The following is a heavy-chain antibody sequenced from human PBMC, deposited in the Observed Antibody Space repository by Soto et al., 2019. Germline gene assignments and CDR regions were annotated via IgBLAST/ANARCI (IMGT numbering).Heavy chain of an antibody. CDR3: VRAHPWDQLED. V-gene: IGHV3-74*01. J-gene: IGHJ4*02. Sequence: GGSLRLSCTASGFTFRSYWMPWVRQAPGRGLVWVSRIKKDDSDTIYADSVTGRFTISRDNARNTLYLEMNSLRVDDTAVDYCVRAHPWDQLEDWGQGTTVTVSS. CDR1: GFTFRSYW. CDR2: IKKDDSDT. D-gene: IGHD2-2*01.